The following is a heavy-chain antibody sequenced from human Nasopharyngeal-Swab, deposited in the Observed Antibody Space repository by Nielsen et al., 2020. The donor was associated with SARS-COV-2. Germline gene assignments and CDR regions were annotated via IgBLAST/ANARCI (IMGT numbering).Heavy chain of an antibody. CDR1: GYSFTSYW. CDR2: IYPGDSDT. J-gene: IGHJ6*02. D-gene: IGHD4-17*01. V-gene: IGHV5-51*01. CDR3: ARHSTTVTTVYYYGMDV. Sequence: KVSCKGSGYSFTSYWIGCVRQMPGKGLEWMGIIYPGDSDTRYSPSFQGQVTISADKSISTAYLQWSSLKASDTAMYYCARHSTTVTTVYYYGMDVWGQGTTVTVSS.